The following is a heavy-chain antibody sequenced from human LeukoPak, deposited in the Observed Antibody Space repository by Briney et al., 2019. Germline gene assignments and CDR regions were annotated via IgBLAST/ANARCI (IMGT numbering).Heavy chain of an antibody. V-gene: IGHV3-20*01. D-gene: IGHD1-14*01. CDR3: TRAGEEVAFDI. CDR1: GFAFDDYG. CDR2: LNWNGGDT. Sequence: GGSLRLSCAASGFAFDDYGMSWVRHAPGKGLEWVSGLNWNGGDTAYADSVKGRFTISRDNAKNSLYLQMNSLRAEDTALYHCTRAGEEVAFDIWGQGTMVTVSS. J-gene: IGHJ3*02.